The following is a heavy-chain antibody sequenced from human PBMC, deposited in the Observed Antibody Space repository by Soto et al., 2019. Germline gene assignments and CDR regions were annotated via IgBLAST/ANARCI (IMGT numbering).Heavy chain of an antibody. CDR2: ISGSGGST. Sequence: GSLRLSCAASGFTFSSYAMSWVRQAPGKGLEWVSAISGSGGSTYYADSVKGRFTISRDNSKNTLYLQMNSLRAEDTAVYYCAKLKAEQQLGYYFDYWGQGTLVTVSS. J-gene: IGHJ4*02. D-gene: IGHD6-13*01. CDR1: GFTFSSYA. CDR3: AKLKAEQQLGYYFDY. V-gene: IGHV3-23*01.